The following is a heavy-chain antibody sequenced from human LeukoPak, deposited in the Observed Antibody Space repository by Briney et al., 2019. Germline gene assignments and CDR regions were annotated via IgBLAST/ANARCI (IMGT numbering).Heavy chain of an antibody. Sequence: GGSLRLSCAASGFTFSSYGMHWVRQAPGKGLEWVAVISHDGSNKYYADSVKGRFTISRDNSKNTLYLQMNSLRAEDTAVYYCARDDDYYDSSGYYYDYFDYWGQGTLVTVSS. V-gene: IGHV3-30*03. CDR1: GFTFSSYG. CDR3: ARDDDYYDSSGYYYDYFDY. J-gene: IGHJ4*02. D-gene: IGHD3-22*01. CDR2: ISHDGSNK.